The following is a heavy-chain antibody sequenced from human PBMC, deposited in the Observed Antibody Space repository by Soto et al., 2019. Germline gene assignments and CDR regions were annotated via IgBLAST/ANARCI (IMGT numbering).Heavy chain of an antibody. D-gene: IGHD2-8*02. J-gene: IGHJ4*02. CDR1: GFTFSSSA. CDR2: ISSSAART. Sequence: GGSLTLSCAASGFTFSSSAISWVRQAPGKGLEWVSSISSSAARTYYPDSVRGRFTISRDNSKNTLSLQMNSLRAEDTAVYYCAKTLGLVDPFDYWGQGTLVTVSS. V-gene: IGHV3-23*01. CDR3: AKTLGLVDPFDY.